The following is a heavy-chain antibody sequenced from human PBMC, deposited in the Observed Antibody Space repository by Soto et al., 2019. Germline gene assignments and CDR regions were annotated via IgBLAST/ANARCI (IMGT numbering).Heavy chain of an antibody. CDR3: ASRDPGTSVNY. J-gene: IGHJ4*02. V-gene: IGHV4-4*02. CDR1: GGSFTSNNW. D-gene: IGHD1-7*01. Sequence: SETLSLTCAVSGGSFTSNNWWTWVRQPPGQGLEWIGEIYRTGSTNYNPSLKSRVTISLDKSENQFSLKVTSLTAADTAVYYCASRDPGTSVNYWGQGTLVTVS. CDR2: IYRTGST.